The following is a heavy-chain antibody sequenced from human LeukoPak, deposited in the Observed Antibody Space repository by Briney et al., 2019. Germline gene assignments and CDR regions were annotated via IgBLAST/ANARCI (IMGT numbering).Heavy chain of an antibody. V-gene: IGHV4-4*07. CDR1: GGSISSYY. D-gene: IGHD1-26*01. CDR2: IYTSGSP. CDR3: ARGIYPVGATDY. J-gene: IGHJ4*02. Sequence: PSETLSLTCTVSGGSISSYYWSWIRQPAGEGLEWIGRIYTSGSPNYNPSLKSRVTMSVDTSKNQFSLKLSSVTAADTAVYYCARGIYPVGATDYWGQGTLVTVSS.